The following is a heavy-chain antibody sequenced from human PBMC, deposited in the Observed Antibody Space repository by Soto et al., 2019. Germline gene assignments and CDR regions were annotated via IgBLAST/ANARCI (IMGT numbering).Heavy chain of an antibody. CDR1: GGSFSGYY. Sequence: SETLSLTCAVYGGSFSGYYWSWIRQPPGKXLEWIGEINHSGSTNYNPSLKSRVTISVDTSKNQFSLKLSSVTAADTAVYYCARAGRSNIVVVPAAISGRFDPWGQGTLVTVSS. CDR2: INHSGST. D-gene: IGHD2-2*01. CDR3: ARAGRSNIVVVPAAISGRFDP. J-gene: IGHJ5*02. V-gene: IGHV4-34*01.